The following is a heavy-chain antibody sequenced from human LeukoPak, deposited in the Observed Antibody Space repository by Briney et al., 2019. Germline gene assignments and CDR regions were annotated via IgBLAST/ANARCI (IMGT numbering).Heavy chain of an antibody. CDR1: GGTFSSYA. CDR2: INPNSGGT. CDR3: ARAGGYCGRISCPYYFDY. J-gene: IGHJ4*02. D-gene: IGHD2-15*01. Sequence: GASVKVSCKASGGTFSSYAISWLRQAPGQGLEWMGWINPNSGGTNYAQKFQGRVTMTRDTSISTAYMELSRLRSDDTAVYYCARAGGYCGRISCPYYFDYWGQGSLVAVSS. V-gene: IGHV1-2*02.